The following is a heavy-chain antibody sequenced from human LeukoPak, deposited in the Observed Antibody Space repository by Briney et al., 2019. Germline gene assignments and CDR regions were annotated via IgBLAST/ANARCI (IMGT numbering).Heavy chain of an antibody. CDR3: ARDPESVPNYYMDV. CDR1: GFTFSSYA. CDR2: ISSNGGST. D-gene: IGHD3-10*01. Sequence: PGGSLRLSCAASGFTFSSYAMHWVRQAPGKGLEYVSAISSNGGSTYYANSVKGRFTISRDNSKNTLYLQMGSLRAEDMAVYYCARDPESVPNYYMDVWGKGTTVTVPS. J-gene: IGHJ6*03. V-gene: IGHV3-64*01.